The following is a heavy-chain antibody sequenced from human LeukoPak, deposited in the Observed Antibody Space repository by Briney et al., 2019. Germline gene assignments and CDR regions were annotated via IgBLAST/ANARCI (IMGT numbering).Heavy chain of an antibody. J-gene: IGHJ5*02. CDR3: AREGGYCSSTSCYTFNWFDP. D-gene: IGHD2-2*02. V-gene: IGHV3-23*01. Sequence: GGSLRLSCAASGFIFSSYAMSWVRQAPGKGLEWVSAISGSGGSTYYADSVKGRFTISRDNSKNTLYLQMNSLRAEDTAVYYCAREGGYCSSTSCYTFNWFDPWGQGTLVTVSS. CDR1: GFIFSSYA. CDR2: ISGSGGST.